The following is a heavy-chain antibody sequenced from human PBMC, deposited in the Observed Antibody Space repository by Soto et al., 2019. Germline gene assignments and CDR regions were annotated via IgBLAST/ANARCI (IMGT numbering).Heavy chain of an antibody. D-gene: IGHD3-22*01. CDR2: IIPILGVA. CDR3: ARVGYFDSWTLDS. J-gene: IGHJ4*02. V-gene: IGHV1-69*02. CDR1: GDTFSSST. Sequence: QVQLVQSGAEVKKPGSSVKVSCKASGDTFSSSTLSWVRQAPGQGLEWMGRIIPILGVANYAQKFQGRTTINADKSTSTVYMELSSLKSEDTAVYYCARVGYFDSWTLDSWGQGTLVTVSS.